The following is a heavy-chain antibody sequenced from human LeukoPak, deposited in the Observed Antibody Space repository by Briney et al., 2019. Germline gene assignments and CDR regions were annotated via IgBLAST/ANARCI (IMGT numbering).Heavy chain of an antibody. CDR3: ATVDVVVPAAIEVAYCSGGSCYYFDY. J-gene: IGHJ4*02. Sequence: ASVKVSCKVSGYTLTELSMHWVRQAPGKGLEWMGGFDPEDGETIYAQKFQGRVTMTEDTSTDTAYMELSSLRSEDTAVYYCATVDVVVPAAIEVAYCSGGSCYYFDYWGQGTLVTVSS. D-gene: IGHD2-15*01. CDR2: FDPEDGET. CDR1: GYTLTELS. V-gene: IGHV1-24*01.